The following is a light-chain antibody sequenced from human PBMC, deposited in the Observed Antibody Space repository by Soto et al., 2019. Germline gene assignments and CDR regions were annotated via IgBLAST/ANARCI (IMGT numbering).Light chain of an antibody. CDR1: QSVGSN. Sequence: EIVLTHSPATLSVSPCERATLSSRASQSVGSNLAWYQQKPGQAPRLLIYDASTRATGIPARFSGSGSGTEFTLTISSLQSEDFAVYYCQQYNNWWTFGQGTKVDIK. V-gene: IGKV3-15*01. J-gene: IGKJ1*01. CDR3: QQYNNWWT. CDR2: DAS.